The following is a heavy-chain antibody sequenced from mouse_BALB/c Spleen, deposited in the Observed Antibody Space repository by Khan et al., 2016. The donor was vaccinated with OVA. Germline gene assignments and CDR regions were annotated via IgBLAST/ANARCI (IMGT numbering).Heavy chain of an antibody. V-gene: IGHV1-61*01. CDR2: IHPSDSET. Sequence: QVQLQQSGAELVRPGASVKLSCKASGYSFTSYWMNWMKQRPGQGLEWIGIIHPSDSETRLNQKFKDKATLTVDKSSSTAYMQVSSPTSEDSVVYYCARGTTASYWYFDVWGAGTTVTVSS. J-gene: IGHJ1*01. D-gene: IGHD1-2*01. CDR3: ARGTTASYWYFDV. CDR1: GYSFTSYW.